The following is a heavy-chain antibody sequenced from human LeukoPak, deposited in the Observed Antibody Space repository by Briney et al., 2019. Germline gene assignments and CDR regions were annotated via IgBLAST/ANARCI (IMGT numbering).Heavy chain of an antibody. J-gene: IGHJ5*02. CDR3: AKCSTSAYTSGWCNWIDP. V-gene: IGHV3-23*01. Sequence: GGSLRLSCAASGFTFSNYGMNWVRQAPGKGLEWVSSTVSRGTTQYADSVKGRFTVSRDTSKNTLYLQMNSLRVDDTAVYYCAKCSTSAYTSGWCNWIDPWGQGTLVTVSS. CDR2: TVSRGTT. D-gene: IGHD6-19*01. CDR1: GFTFSNYG.